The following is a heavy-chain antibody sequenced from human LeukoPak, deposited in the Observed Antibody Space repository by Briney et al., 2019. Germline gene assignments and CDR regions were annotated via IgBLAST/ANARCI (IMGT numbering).Heavy chain of an antibody. Sequence: PSQTLSLTCAVSGGSINSGGYSWSWIRQPPGKGLEWIGYIYYSGATYYNPSLKSRLTISIDTSKNQFSLKLSSVTAADTAMYYCARVTGYMIEDYFDYWGQGTLVTVSS. J-gene: IGHJ4*02. CDR3: ARVTGYMIEDYFDY. CDR2: IYYSGAT. D-gene: IGHD3-22*01. CDR1: GGSINSGGYS. V-gene: IGHV4-30-4*07.